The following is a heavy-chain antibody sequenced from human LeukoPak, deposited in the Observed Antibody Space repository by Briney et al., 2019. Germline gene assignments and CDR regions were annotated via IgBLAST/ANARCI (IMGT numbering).Heavy chain of an antibody. CDR3: ARGVRSPDDAFDI. CDR2: IIPILGIA. D-gene: IGHD3-10*01. Sequence: SVKVSCKASGGTFSSYAISWVRQAPGQGLEWMGRIIPILGIANYAQKFQGRVTITADKSTSTAYMELSSLRSEGTAVYYCARGVRSPDDAFDIWGQGTMVTVSS. V-gene: IGHV1-69*04. J-gene: IGHJ3*02. CDR1: GGTFSSYA.